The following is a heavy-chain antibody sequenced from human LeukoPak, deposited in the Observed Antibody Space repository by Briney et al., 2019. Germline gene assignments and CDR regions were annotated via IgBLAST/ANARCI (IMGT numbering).Heavy chain of an antibody. D-gene: IGHD2-15*01. J-gene: IGHJ5*01. CDR2: LYSSGST. CDR1: GFAASSSY. Sequence: PGGSLRPACPTSGFAASSSYMGCVRQAPGKGLEWVSILYSSGSTYYADSVKGRFSISRDTSKNTLYLEMNSLRVEDTAVYYCARHGTYCRIGSCCWVITPMFDSWGKGILVTVSS. V-gene: IGHV3-66*04. CDR3: ARHGTYCRIGSCCWVITPMFDS.